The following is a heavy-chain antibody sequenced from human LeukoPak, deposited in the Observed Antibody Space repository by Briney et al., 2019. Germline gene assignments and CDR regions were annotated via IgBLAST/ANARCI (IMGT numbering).Heavy chain of an antibody. CDR1: GFTFSSYA. Sequence: PGGSLRLSCAASGFTFSSYAMSWVRQAPGKGLEWVSTICSSDTTTNYADSVKGRFTISTDNSKNTLYLQMNSLRAEDTATYYCAKGQSVSCYSYFGSWSQGTLVTVSS. V-gene: IGHV3-23*01. CDR3: AKGQSVSCYSYFGS. D-gene: IGHD2-15*01. CDR2: ICSSDTTT. J-gene: IGHJ4*02.